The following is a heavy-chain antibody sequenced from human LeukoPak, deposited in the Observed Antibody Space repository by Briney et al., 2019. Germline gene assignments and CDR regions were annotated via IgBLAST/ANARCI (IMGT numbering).Heavy chain of an antibody. CDR3: ASSVYSSLSYTWFDP. CDR2: IYYSGST. CDR1: GGSSSGSY. V-gene: IGHV4-59*01. D-gene: IGHD3-22*01. Sequence: SGTLSLTCTVSGGSSSGSYWSWIRQPPGKGLEWMGYIYYSGSTNYNPSLQSRVTISLDTSKNQISLTVSSVTAADTAVYYCASSVYSSLSYTWFDPWGQGTLVTVSS. J-gene: IGHJ5*02.